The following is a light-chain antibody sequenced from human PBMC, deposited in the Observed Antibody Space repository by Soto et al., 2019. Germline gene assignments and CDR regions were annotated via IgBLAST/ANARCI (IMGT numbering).Light chain of an antibody. CDR2: EVI. CDR1: SSDVGGYNY. CDR3: SSYTSRSTLV. V-gene: IGLV2-14*01. Sequence: QSALTQPASVSGSPGQSSTSSCTGTSSDVGGYNYVSWYQQHPGKAPKLIICEVINRPSGVSNRFSGSKSGNTASLTISGLQSEDEADYYCSSYTSRSTLVFGTGTKLTVL. J-gene: IGLJ1*01.